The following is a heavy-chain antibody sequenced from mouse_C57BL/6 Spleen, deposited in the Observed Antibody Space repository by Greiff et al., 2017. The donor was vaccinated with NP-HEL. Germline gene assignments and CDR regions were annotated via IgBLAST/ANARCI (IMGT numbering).Heavy chain of an antibody. D-gene: IGHD2-2*01. CDR1: GYTFTSYW. CDR2: IDPSDSYT. Sequence: QVQLQQPGAELVMPGASVKLSCKASGYTFTSYWMHWVKQRPGQGLEWIGEIDPSDSYTNYNQKFKGKSTLTVDKSSSTAYMQLSSLTSEDSAVYYCARKVPYGYDRGYYFDYWGQGTTLTVSS. V-gene: IGHV1-69*01. CDR3: ARKVPYGYDRGYYFDY. J-gene: IGHJ2*01.